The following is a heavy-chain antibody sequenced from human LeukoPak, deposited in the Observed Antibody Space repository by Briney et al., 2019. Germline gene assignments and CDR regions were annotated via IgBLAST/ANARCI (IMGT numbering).Heavy chain of an antibody. CDR2: FDPEDGET. V-gene: IGHV1-24*01. Sequence: ASVKVSCKVSGYTLTELSMHWVRQAPAKGLEWMGGFDPEDGETIYAQKFQGRVTMTEDTSTDTAYMELSSLRSEDTAVYYCATDNPRITMVRGVGNYYGMDVWGQGTTVTVSS. CDR3: ATDNPRITMVRGVGNYYGMDV. D-gene: IGHD3-10*01. CDR1: GYTLTELS. J-gene: IGHJ6*02.